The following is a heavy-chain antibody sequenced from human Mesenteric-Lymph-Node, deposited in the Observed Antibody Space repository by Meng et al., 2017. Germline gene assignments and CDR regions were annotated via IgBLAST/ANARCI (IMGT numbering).Heavy chain of an antibody. Sequence: LQSGAEVTEPGASVKVSCKASGGTFGSYAISWVRQAPGQGLEWMGGIIPIFGTANYAKKFQGRVTITADESTSTAYMELSSLRPEDTAVYYCARGALSSSSYRLHFDYWGQGTLVTVSS. J-gene: IGHJ4*02. CDR3: ARGALSSSSYRLHFDY. V-gene: IGHV1-69*01. CDR2: IIPIFGTA. D-gene: IGHD6-6*01. CDR1: GGTFGSYA.